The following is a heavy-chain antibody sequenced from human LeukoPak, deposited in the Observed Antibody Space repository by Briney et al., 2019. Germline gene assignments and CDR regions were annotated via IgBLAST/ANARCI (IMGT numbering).Heavy chain of an antibody. CDR3: ARGYYDSSGYLTFDY. CDR1: GFTFSSYS. J-gene: IGHJ4*02. CDR2: ISSGSSTI. D-gene: IGHD3-22*01. Sequence: GGSLRLSCAASGFTFSSYSMNWVRQTPGKGLEWVSHISSGSSTIYYTDSVKGRFTISRDNAKNSLYLQMNSLRDEDTAVYYCARGYYDSSGYLTFDYWGQGTLVTVSS. V-gene: IGHV3-48*02.